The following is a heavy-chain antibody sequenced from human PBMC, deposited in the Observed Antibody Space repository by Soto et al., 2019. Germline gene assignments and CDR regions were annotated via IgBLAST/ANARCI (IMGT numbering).Heavy chain of an antibody. CDR3: RCYSNPTNYYYYGMDV. CDR1: GGTFSSYA. CDR2: IIPIFGTA. D-gene: IGHD4-4*01. V-gene: IGHV1-69*13. Sequence: GASVKVSCKASGGTFSSYAISWVRQAPGQGLEWMGGIIPIFGTANYAQKFQGRVTITADESTSTAYMELSSLRSEDTAVYYCRCYSNPTNYYYYGMDVWGQGTTVTVSS. J-gene: IGHJ6*02.